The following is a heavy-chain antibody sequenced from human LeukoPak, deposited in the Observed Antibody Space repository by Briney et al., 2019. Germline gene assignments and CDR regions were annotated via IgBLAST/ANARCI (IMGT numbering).Heavy chain of an antibody. CDR1: GFTFSRYG. CDR3: ARDASYGDRSFVY. J-gene: IGHJ4*02. Sequence: GRSLRLSCAASGFTFSRYGMHWVRQAPGKGLEWVAVMWYDGSNKYYADSVKGRFTISRDNSKNTLYLQMNSLRAEDTALYYCARDASYGDRSFVYWGQGTPVTVSS. D-gene: IGHD4-17*01. CDR2: MWYDGSNK. V-gene: IGHV3-33*01.